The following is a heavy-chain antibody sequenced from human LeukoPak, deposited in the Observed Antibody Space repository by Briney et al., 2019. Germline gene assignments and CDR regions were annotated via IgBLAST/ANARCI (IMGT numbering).Heavy chain of an antibody. J-gene: IGHJ5*02. CDR3: ARTLRFLEWSMRQYNWFDP. V-gene: IGHV4-59*08. D-gene: IGHD3-3*01. Sequence: SETLSLTCTVSGGSISSYYWSWFRQPPGKGLEWIGYIYYSGSTNYNPSLKSRATISVDTSKNQFSLKLSSVTAADTAVYYCARTLRFLEWSMRQYNWFDPWGQGTLVTVSS. CDR1: GGSISSYY. CDR2: IYYSGST.